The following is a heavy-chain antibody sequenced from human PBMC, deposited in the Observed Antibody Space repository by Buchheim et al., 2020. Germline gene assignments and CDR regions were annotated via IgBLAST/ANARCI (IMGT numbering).Heavy chain of an antibody. J-gene: IGHJ4*02. V-gene: IGHV1-69*04. CDR3: ARGSGYYYDSSGSYNFDY. CDR1: GGTFSSYA. CDR2: IIPILGIA. D-gene: IGHD3-22*01. Sequence: QVQLVQSGAEVKKPGSSVKVSCKASGGTFSSYAISWVRQAPGQGLEWMGRIIPILGIANYAQKFQGRVTITAATSTSTAYMGLSSLRSEETSVYYCARGSGYYYDSSGSYNFDYWGKGTL.